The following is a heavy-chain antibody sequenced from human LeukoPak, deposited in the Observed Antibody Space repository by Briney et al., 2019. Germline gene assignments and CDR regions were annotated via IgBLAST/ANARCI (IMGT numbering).Heavy chain of an antibody. CDR2: ITSNSATI. CDR1: GFTFSVYS. J-gene: IGHJ4*02. Sequence: GGSLRLSCAASGFTFSVYSMNWVRQPPGMGLEWVSYITSNSATIQYADSVKGRFTVSRDNAKNSLSLQMNSLRDEDTAVYYCARSVGGHFDYWGQGMLVTVSS. CDR3: ARSVGGHFDY. D-gene: IGHD3-16*01. V-gene: IGHV3-48*02.